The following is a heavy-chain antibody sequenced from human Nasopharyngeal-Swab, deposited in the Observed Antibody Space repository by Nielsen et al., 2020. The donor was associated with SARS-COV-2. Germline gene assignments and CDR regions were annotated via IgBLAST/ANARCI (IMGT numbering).Heavy chain of an antibody. CDR1: GFTFSSHW. Sequence: GESLKISCAASGFTFSSHWMHWVRQAPGKGLVGVSRIDLAGTATSYADSLKGRFTISRDNAKNTLYLQMNSLRVEDTAVYYCARGSSDWKGIDYWGQGTLVTVSS. D-gene: IGHD6-19*01. V-gene: IGHV3-74*01. CDR3: ARGSSDWKGIDY. CDR2: IDLAGTAT. J-gene: IGHJ4*02.